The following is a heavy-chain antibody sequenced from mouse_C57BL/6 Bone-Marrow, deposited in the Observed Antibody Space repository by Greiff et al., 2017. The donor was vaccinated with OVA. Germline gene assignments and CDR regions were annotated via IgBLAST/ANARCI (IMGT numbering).Heavy chain of an antibody. D-gene: IGHD1-1*01. J-gene: IGHJ3*01. CDR3: ARHNGIYYYGSSGTY. V-gene: IGHV5-6*01. CDR1: GFTFSSYG. Sequence: EVQVVESGGDLVKPGGSLKLSCAASGFTFSSYGMSWVRQTPDKRLEWVATISSGGSYTYYPDSVKGRFTISRDNAKNTLYLQMSSLKSEDTAMYYCARHNGIYYYGSSGTYWGQGTLVTVSA. CDR2: ISSGGSYT.